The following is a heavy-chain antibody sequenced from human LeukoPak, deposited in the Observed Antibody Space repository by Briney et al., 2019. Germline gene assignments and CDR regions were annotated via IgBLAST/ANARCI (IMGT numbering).Heavy chain of an antibody. D-gene: IGHD5-12*01. CDR3: ARSPGPPLDGYSGYELWAGNFYMDV. Sequence: SSETLSLTCAVYGGSFSGYYWSWIRQPPGKGLEWIGEINHSGSTNYNPSLKSRVTISVDTSKNQFSLKLSSVTAADTAVYYCARSPGPPLDGYSGYELWAGNFYMDVWGKGTTVTISS. CDR2: INHSGST. CDR1: GGSFSGYY. V-gene: IGHV4-34*01. J-gene: IGHJ6*03.